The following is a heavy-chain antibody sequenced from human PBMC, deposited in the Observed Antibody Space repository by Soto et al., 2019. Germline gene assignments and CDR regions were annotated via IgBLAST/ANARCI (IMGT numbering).Heavy chain of an antibody. CDR2: ISWNSGSI. D-gene: IGHD3-22*01. CDR1: GFTFDDYA. CDR3: AKDFTMIVVDPIFDY. Sequence: GGSLRLSCAASGFTFDDYAMHWFWQAPGKGLEWVSGISWNSGSIGYADSVKGRFTISRDNAKNSLYLQMNSLRAEDTALYYCAKDFTMIVVDPIFDYWGQGTLVTVSS. V-gene: IGHV3-9*01. J-gene: IGHJ4*02.